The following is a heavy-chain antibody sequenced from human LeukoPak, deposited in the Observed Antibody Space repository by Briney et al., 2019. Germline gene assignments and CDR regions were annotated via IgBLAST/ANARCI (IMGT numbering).Heavy chain of an antibody. CDR3: ARETGNLIYYFDY. Sequence: SETLSLTCTVSGGSIRSYFWSWIRRPPGKGLEWIGYIYSSGSTNYNPSFKSRVTISVDTSKNQFSLKLRSVTATDTAVYYCARETGNLIYYFDYWGQGTLVTVSS. CDR2: IYSSGST. V-gene: IGHV4-59*01. CDR1: GGSIRSYF. J-gene: IGHJ4*02. D-gene: IGHD7-27*01.